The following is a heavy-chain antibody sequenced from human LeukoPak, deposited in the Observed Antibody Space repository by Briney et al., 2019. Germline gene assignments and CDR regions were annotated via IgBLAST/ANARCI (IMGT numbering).Heavy chain of an antibody. V-gene: IGHV3-30*18. D-gene: IGHD2-8*01. CDR3: AKDLATKYALDY. J-gene: IGHJ4*02. Sequence: PGRSLRLSCAASGFTFSSYGIHWVRQAPGKGLEWVAVISYDGSNKYYADSVKGRFTISRDNSKNTLSLHMHSLRAEDTAVYYCAKDLATKYALDYWGQGTLVTVSS. CDR1: GFTFSSYG. CDR2: ISYDGSNK.